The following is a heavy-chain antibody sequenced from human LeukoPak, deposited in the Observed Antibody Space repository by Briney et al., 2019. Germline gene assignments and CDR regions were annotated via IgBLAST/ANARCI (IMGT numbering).Heavy chain of an antibody. CDR3: ATGYYYDSSGYYSFDY. CDR2: IYYSGST. V-gene: IGHV4-4*07. J-gene: IGHJ4*02. CDR1: GGSIRSYY. D-gene: IGHD3-22*01. Sequence: PSETLSLTCTVSGGSIRSYYWSWIRQPAGKGLEWIGRIYYSGSTNYNPSLKSRATISVDTSKNQFSLKLSSVTAADTAVYYCATGYYYDSSGYYSFDYWGQGTLVTVSS.